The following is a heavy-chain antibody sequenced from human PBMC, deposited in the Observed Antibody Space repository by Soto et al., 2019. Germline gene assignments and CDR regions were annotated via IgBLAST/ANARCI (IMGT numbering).Heavy chain of an antibody. V-gene: IGHV1-69*12. CDR1: GGTFSSYA. D-gene: IGHD6-19*01. CDR2: IIPIFGTA. J-gene: IGHJ6*02. Sequence: QVQLVQSGAEVKKPGSSVKVSCKASGGTFSSYAISWVRRALGQGLDWMGGIIPIFGTANYAQKFQGRVTITADESTSTAYMELSSLRSEDTAVYYCASLIAVAGTTVTYYYYGMDVWGQGTTVTVSS. CDR3: ASLIAVAGTTVTYYYYGMDV.